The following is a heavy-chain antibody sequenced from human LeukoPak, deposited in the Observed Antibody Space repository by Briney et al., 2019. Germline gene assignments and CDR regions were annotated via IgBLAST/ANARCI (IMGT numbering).Heavy chain of an antibody. Sequence: PGGSLRLSCAASGFTFSSYAMSWVRQAPGKGLEWVSAISGSGGSTYYANSVKGRFTISRDNSKNTLYLQMNSLRAEDTAVYYCATFFDYDSSGYYPPLYWGQGTLVTVSS. CDR2: ISGSGGST. CDR3: ATFFDYDSSGYYPPLY. CDR1: GFTFSSYA. V-gene: IGHV3-23*01. D-gene: IGHD3-22*01. J-gene: IGHJ4*02.